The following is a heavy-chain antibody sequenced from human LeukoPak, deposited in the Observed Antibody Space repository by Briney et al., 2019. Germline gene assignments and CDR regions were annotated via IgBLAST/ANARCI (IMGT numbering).Heavy chain of an antibody. J-gene: IGHJ4*02. V-gene: IGHV3-33*01. D-gene: IGHD5-24*01. CDR1: GFIFNSYG. Sequence: GGSLRLSCSASGFIFNSYGMHWVRQAPGEGLEWVAVIWFDGSNKLYADSVKGRFTISRDNSKNTLYLQMNSLRAEDTAVYYCASYRDGYNFLDYWGQGTLVTVSS. CDR3: ASYRDGYNFLDY. CDR2: IWFDGSNK.